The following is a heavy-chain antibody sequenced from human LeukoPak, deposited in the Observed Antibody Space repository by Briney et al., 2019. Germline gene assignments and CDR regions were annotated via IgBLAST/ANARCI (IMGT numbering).Heavy chain of an antibody. Sequence: GGSLRLSCAGSGFTFSSYWMTWVRQAPGKGLEWVANIKQDGSEKNYVDSVRGRFTISRDKAKNSLYLQMNSLRAEDTAVYYCARFSRSFDWQSFYFYHMDAWGKGTMVTVSS. CDR1: GFTFSSYW. V-gene: IGHV3-7*03. J-gene: IGHJ6*03. CDR3: ARFSRSFDWQSFYFYHMDA. CDR2: IKQDGSEK. D-gene: IGHD3-9*01.